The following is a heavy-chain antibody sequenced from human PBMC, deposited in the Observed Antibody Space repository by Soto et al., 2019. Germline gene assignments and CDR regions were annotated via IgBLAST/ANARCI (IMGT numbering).Heavy chain of an antibody. CDR3: ARGRITIFGTRIFYFDY. Sequence: PSETLSLTCTVSGGSISSYYWSWIRQPPGKGLEWIRYIYYSGSTNYNPSLKSRVTISVDTSKNQFSLKLSSVTAADTAVYYCARGRITIFGTRIFYFDYWGQGTLVTVSS. CDR2: IYYSGST. V-gene: IGHV4-59*01. D-gene: IGHD3-3*01. CDR1: GGSISSYY. J-gene: IGHJ4*02.